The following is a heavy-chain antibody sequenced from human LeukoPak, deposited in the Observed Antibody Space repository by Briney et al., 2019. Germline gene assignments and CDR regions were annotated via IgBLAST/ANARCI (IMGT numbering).Heavy chain of an antibody. V-gene: IGHV4-39*07. CDR3: ASLNLRAEYFQH. CDR1: GGSISSSIYY. D-gene: IGHD4-17*01. CDR2: IYYSGST. J-gene: IGHJ1*01. Sequence: SETLSLTCTVSGGSISSSIYYWGCIRQPPGKGLEWIGSIYYSGSTYYNPSLKSRVTISVDTSKNQFSLRLRSVTAADTAVYYCASLNLRAEYFQHWGQGTLVTVSS.